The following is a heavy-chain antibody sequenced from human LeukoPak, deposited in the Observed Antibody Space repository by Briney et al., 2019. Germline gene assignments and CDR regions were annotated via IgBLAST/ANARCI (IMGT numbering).Heavy chain of an antibody. D-gene: IGHD6-13*01. CDR2: IYYSGST. CDR3: ASWGIAAAGRNNWFDP. CDR1: GGSISSYY. J-gene: IGHJ5*02. V-gene: IGHV4-59*01. Sequence: SETLSLTCTVSGGSISSYYWSWTRQPPGKGLEWIGYIYYSGSTNYNPSLKSRVTISVDTSKNQFSLKLSSVTAADTAVYYCASWGIAAAGRNNWFDPWGQGTLVTVSS.